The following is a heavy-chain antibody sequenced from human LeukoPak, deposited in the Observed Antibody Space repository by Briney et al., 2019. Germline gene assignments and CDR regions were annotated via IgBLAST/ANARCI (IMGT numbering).Heavy chain of an antibody. Sequence: PSETLSLTCTVSGGSVSSGSYYWSWIRQPPGKGLEWIGYIYYSGSTNYNPSLKSRVTISVDTSKNQFSLKLSSVTAADTAVYYCARGHTESADDYGNWFHPWGQGTLVTVSS. D-gene: IGHD5-12*01. V-gene: IGHV4-61*01. CDR2: IYYSGST. J-gene: IGHJ5*02. CDR1: GGSVSSGSYY. CDR3: ARGHTESADDYGNWFHP.